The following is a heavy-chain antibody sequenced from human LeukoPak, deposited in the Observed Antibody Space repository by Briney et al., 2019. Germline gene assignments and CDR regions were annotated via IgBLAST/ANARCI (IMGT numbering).Heavy chain of an antibody. V-gene: IGHV1-24*01. CDR3: AMYSSGWYDY. J-gene: IGHJ4*02. CDR1: GYTLTELS. CDR2: FDPEDGET. D-gene: IGHD6-19*01. Sequence: ASVKVSCRVSGYTLTELSMHWVRQAPGKGLEWMGGFDPEDGETIYAQKFQGRVTMAEDTSTDTAYMELSSLRSEDTAVYYCAMYSSGWYDYWGQGTLVTVSS.